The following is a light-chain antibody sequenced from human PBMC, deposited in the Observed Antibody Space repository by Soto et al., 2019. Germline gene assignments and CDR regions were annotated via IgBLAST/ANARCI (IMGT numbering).Light chain of an antibody. CDR1: QSISGNY. V-gene: IGKV3-20*01. J-gene: IGKJ4*01. CDR3: QQYGSSKT. Sequence: EIVLTQSPGTLSLSPGERATLSCRASQSISGNYLVWYQQKPGQAPRLLIYGASNRATGIPDRFSGSGSGTDFTLTISRLEPEDFAMYYCQQYGSSKTFGGGTKVEIK. CDR2: GAS.